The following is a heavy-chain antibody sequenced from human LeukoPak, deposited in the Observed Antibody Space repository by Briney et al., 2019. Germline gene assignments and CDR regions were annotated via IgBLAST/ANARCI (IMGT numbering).Heavy chain of an antibody. J-gene: IGHJ4*02. CDR1: GGSLSGDS. V-gene: IGHV4-34*01. CDR3: ARGRLYYDSTGYYGWGYYLDY. Sequence: SETLSLTCAVNGGSLSGDSWSWIRQPPGKGLEWIGEIQHGGRTNYTPSLKSRVTISVDTSKNQFSLKLNSVTAADTAVYYCARGRLYYDSTGYYGWGYYLDYWGQGTLVTVSS. D-gene: IGHD3-22*01. CDR2: IQHGGRT.